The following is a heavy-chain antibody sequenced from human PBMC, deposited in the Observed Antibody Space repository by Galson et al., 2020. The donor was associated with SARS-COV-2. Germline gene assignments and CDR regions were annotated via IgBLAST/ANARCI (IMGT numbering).Heavy chain of an antibody. CDR2: IYYSCTT. CDR1: CPPISISCYY. CDR3: ARHSLHHFTIVGAVTEGRWSDP. Sequence: PSDSLSLTFTFSCPPISISCYYCGWFRQPPGLWLEWIGSIYYSCTTYYNPSLKSRVTISVDTSKNQFSLKLSSVTAADTAVYYCARHSLHHFTIVGAVTEGRWSDPWGQGNLVTVSS. J-gene: IGHJ5*02. V-gene: IGHV4-39*01. D-gene: IGHD3-3*01.